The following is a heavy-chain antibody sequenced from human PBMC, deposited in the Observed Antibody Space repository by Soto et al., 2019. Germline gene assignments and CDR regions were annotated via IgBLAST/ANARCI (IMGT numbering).Heavy chain of an antibody. V-gene: IGHV3-30*18. CDR2: ISYDGSNK. Sequence: GGSLRLSCAASGFTFSSYGMHWVRQAPGKGLEWVAVISYDGSNKYYADSVKGRFTISRDNSKNTLYLQMNSLRAEDTAVYYCAKLPVDIVATFSDDYWGQGTLVTVSS. CDR3: AKLPVDIVATFSDDY. CDR1: GFTFSSYG. J-gene: IGHJ4*02. D-gene: IGHD5-12*01.